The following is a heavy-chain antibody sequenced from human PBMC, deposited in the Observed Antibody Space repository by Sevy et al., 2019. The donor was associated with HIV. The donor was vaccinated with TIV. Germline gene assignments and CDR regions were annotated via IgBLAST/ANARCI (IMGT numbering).Heavy chain of an antibody. J-gene: IGHJ6*02. CDR3: VKRYCSTITCYDDDLWNPYYCCGLDV. D-gene: IGHD2-2*01. V-gene: IGHV3-23*01. CDR1: GFIFSNYP. Sequence: GGSLRLSCAASGFIFSNYPMSWVRHSPGKGLEWVSGISAGGTNTYYADSVEGRFTISRDNSKNTVSLQMNSLGAEETAIYYSVKRYCSTITCYDDDLWNPYYCCGLDVWGQGISVTVSS. CDR2: ISAGGTNT.